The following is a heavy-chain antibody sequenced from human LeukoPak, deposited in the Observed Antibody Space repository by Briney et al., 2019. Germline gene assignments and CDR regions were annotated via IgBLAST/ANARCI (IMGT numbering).Heavy chain of an antibody. J-gene: IGHJ4*02. Sequence: GASVKVSCKASGYTFTSYYMHWVRQAPGQGLEWMGIINPSGSSTSYAQKFQGRVTMTRDTSTSTVYMELSSLRSEDTAVYYCARVLGYYDSSGYRRGGNYFDYWGQGTLVTVSS. CDR3: ARVLGYYDSSGYRRGGNYFDY. CDR1: GYTFTSYY. V-gene: IGHV1-46*01. D-gene: IGHD3-22*01. CDR2: INPSGSST.